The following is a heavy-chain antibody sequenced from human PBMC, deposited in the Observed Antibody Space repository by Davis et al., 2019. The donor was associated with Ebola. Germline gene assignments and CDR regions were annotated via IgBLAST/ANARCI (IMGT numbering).Heavy chain of an antibody. J-gene: IGHJ4*02. CDR1: SGSISGFY. CDR2: MYYPGTS. Sequence: PSETLSLTCTVSSGSISGFYWSWVRQPPGKGLEWIGYMYYPGTSDYNPSPQSRVTISIDASKNQIFLKLSSVTAADTAVYYCVREIRRSFLGPYYFDSWGQGTLVTVSS. CDR3: VREIRRSFLGPYYFDS. D-gene: IGHD2/OR15-2a*01. V-gene: IGHV4-59*01.